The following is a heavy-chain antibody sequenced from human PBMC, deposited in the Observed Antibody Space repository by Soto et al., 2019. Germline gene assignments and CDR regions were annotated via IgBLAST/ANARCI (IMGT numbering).Heavy chain of an antibody. D-gene: IGHD2-2*01. CDR3: ARTVVLVPAANLWFDP. CDR2: ISAYNGNT. V-gene: IGHV1-18*01. J-gene: IGHJ5*02. Sequence: ASVKVSCKASGYTFTSYAMHWVRQAPGQRLEWMGWISAYNGNTNYAQKLQGRVTMTTDTSTSTAYMELRSLRSDDTAVYYCARTVVLVPAANLWFDPWGQGTLVTVSS. CDR1: GYTFTSYA.